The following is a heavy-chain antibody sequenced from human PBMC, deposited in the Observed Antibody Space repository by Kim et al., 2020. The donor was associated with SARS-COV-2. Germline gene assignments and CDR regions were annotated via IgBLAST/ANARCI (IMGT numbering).Heavy chain of an antibody. D-gene: IGHD3-22*01. CDR1: GYTFTSYG. CDR3: ARDYYDSPAGFYGMDV. Sequence: ASVKVSCKASGYTFTSYGISWVRQAPGQGLEWMGWISAYNGNTNYAQKLQGRVTMTTDTSTSTAYMELRSLRSDDTAVYYCARDYYDSPAGFYGMDVWGQGTTVTVSS. J-gene: IGHJ6*02. CDR2: ISAYNGNT. V-gene: IGHV1-18*01.